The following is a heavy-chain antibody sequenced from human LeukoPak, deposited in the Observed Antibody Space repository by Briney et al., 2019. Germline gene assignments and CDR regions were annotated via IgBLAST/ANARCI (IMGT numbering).Heavy chain of an antibody. J-gene: IGHJ4*02. Sequence: GGSLRLSCAGSGFTFSSYEMNWVRQAPGKGLEWVSKISSSGSAIYYADSVKGRFTISRDNAKSTLYLQMNSLRAEDTAVYYCARGGSLGYWGQGTPVTVST. CDR2: ISSSGSAI. D-gene: IGHD6-19*01. V-gene: IGHV3-48*03. CDR1: GFTFSSYE. CDR3: ARGGSLGY.